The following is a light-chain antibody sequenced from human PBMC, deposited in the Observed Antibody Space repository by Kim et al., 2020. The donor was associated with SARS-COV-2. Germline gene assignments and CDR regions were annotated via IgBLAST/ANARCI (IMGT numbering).Light chain of an antibody. CDR1: QHVSTW. V-gene: IGKV1-5*03. J-gene: IGKJ1*01. Sequence: DIHMTQSPSTLSASVGDSVTITCRASQHVSTWLAWYQQKPGEAPKVLISEASTLESGVPSRFSGSGSETEFTLTISSLQSDDFATYYCQEYSSYLLTFGPGTKVDIK. CDR3: QEYSSYLLT. CDR2: EAS.